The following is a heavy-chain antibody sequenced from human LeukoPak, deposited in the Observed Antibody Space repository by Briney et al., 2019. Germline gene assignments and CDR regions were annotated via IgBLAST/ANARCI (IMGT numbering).Heavy chain of an antibody. CDR2: ITGSGGRT. CDR3: AKGALYCSSTSCSFDY. D-gene: IGHD2-2*01. Sequence: PGGSLRLSCAASGFTFSTYGMNWVRQAPGKGLEWVSDITGSGGRTYYADSVKGRFTISRDNSKNTLYLQMNSLRAEDTAIYYCAKGALYCSSTSCSFDYWGQGTLVIVSS. J-gene: IGHJ4*02. V-gene: IGHV3-23*01. CDR1: GFTFSTYG.